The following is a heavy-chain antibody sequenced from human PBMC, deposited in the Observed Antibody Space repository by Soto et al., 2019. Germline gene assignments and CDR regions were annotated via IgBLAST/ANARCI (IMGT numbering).Heavy chain of an antibody. Sequence: QVQLQESGPGLVKPSETLSLTCNVSGGSISNYYWSWIRQPPGKGLEWIGYIYYSGSTNYNPSLRSRVTISVDSSKSQFSLKLSSVNSADTAVYYCARAQPQFYYYGLDVWGQGATVTVSS. J-gene: IGHJ6*02. CDR3: ARAQPQFYYYGLDV. CDR2: IYYSGST. V-gene: IGHV4-59*01. CDR1: GGSISNYY.